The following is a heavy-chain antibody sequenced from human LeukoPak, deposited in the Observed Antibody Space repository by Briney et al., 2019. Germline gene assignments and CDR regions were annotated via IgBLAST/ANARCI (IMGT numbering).Heavy chain of an antibody. Sequence: SVKVSCKASGGTFSSYAISWVRQAPGQGLEWMGGIIPIFGTANYAQKFQGRVTITADKSTSTAYMELSSLRSDDTAVYYCATGDYSGTKPDPIDMWGQGTMVTVSS. D-gene: IGHD3-10*01. CDR3: ATGDYSGTKPDPIDM. V-gene: IGHV1-69*06. CDR1: GGTFSSYA. J-gene: IGHJ3*02. CDR2: IIPIFGTA.